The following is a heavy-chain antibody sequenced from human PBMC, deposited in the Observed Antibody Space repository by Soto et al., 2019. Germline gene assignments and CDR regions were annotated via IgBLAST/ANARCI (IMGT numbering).Heavy chain of an antibody. D-gene: IGHD3-22*01. J-gene: IGHJ6*02. CDR1: GFTFSSYS. CDR3: ASLKWLLPADYYYGMDV. CDR2: ISSSSSYI. Sequence: GGSLRLSCAASGFTFSSYSMNWVRQAPGKGLEWVSSISSSSSYIYYADSVKVRFTISRDNAKNSLYLQMNSLRAEDTAVYYCASLKWLLPADYYYGMDVWGQGTTVTVSS. V-gene: IGHV3-21*01.